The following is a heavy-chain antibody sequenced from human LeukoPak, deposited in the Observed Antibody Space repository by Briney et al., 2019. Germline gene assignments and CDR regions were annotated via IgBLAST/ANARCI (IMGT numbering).Heavy chain of an antibody. CDR1: GFIFHNYA. J-gene: IGHJ4*02. CDR3: AKVRGAVAITFLDY. D-gene: IGHD3-22*01. CDR2: ISGRGGTT. V-gene: IGHV3-23*01. Sequence: PGGSLRLSCAASGFIFHNYAMSWVRQAPGEGLEWVSGISGRGGTTYYADSVKGRFTISRDNSQNTMYLQLDSLRAEDTAVYYCAKVRGAVAITFLDYWGQGTLVTVSS.